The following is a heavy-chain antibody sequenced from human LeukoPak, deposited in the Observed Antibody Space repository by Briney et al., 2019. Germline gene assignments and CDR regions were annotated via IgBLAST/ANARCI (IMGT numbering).Heavy chain of an antibody. CDR3: AKDDSYDAFDI. V-gene: IGHV3-11*01. J-gene: IGHJ3*02. D-gene: IGHD2-21*02. CDR2: ISSSGSTI. Sequence: GGSLRLSCAASGFTFSDYYMSWIRQAPGKGLEWVSYISSSGSTIYYADSVKGRFTISRDNAKNSLYLQMNSLRAEDMALYYCAKDDSYDAFDIWGQGTMVTVSS. CDR1: GFTFSDYY.